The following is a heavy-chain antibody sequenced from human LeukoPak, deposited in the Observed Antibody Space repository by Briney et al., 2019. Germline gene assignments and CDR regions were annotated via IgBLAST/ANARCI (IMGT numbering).Heavy chain of an antibody. Sequence: QPGGPLRPSCAASGFMFSTYEMNWGRQAPGKGLELLSYISYNSRSINYADAVKGRFTISRDNSKNTLYLQMNSLRAEATAWYYCAKCGYYDSSGYPWEYYMDVRGKGTTVTVSS. J-gene: IGHJ6*03. CDR1: GFMFSTYE. CDR2: ISYNSRSI. D-gene: IGHD3-22*01. CDR3: AKCGYYDSSGYPWEYYMDV. V-gene: IGHV3-48*03.